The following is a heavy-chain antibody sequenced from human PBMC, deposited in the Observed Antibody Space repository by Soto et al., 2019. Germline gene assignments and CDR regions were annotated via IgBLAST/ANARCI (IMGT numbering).Heavy chain of an antibody. CDR1: GYTFTSYA. CDR2: INAGNGNT. Sequence: QVQLVQSGAEEKKPGASVKVSCKASGYTFTSYAMHWVRQAPGQRLEWMGWINAGNGNTKSSQKFQGTVTITRDTSASTASMELSSLRSEDTAVYSSARSIVVVTALDYWGQGTLVTVSS. D-gene: IGHD2-21*02. J-gene: IGHJ4*02. CDR3: ARSIVVVTALDY. V-gene: IGHV1-3*05.